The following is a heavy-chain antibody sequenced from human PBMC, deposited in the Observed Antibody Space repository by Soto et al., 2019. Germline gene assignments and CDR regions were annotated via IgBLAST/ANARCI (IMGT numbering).Heavy chain of an antibody. Sequence: QVQLVQSGAEVKKPGASVKVSCKASGYTFTSYAMHWVRQAPGQRLEWMGWINAGNGNTKYSQKFQGRVTITRDTSASTAYLELSSLRSEDTAVYYCARGPGGPDGPGDYWGQGTLVTVAS. D-gene: IGHD2-15*01. CDR1: GYTFTSYA. V-gene: IGHV1-3*01. CDR2: INAGNGNT. CDR3: ARGPGGPDGPGDY. J-gene: IGHJ4*02.